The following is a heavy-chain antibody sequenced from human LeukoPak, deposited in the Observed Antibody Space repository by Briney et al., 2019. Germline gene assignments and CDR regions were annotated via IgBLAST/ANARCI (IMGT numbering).Heavy chain of an antibody. V-gene: IGHV1-2*02. CDR2: INLNSGDT. Sequence: GASVKFSCKASGYTFTGYYIHWVRQAPGQGLEWMGWINLNSGDTNHAQKFQGRVAMTRDTSISTAYMELSRLRSDDTAVYYCARGVLRDHFDYWGQGTLVIVSS. J-gene: IGHJ4*02. D-gene: IGHD3-16*01. CDR1: GYTFTGYY. CDR3: ARGVLRDHFDY.